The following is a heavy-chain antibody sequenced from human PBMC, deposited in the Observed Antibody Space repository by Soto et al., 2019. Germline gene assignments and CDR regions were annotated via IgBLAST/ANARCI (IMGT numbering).Heavy chain of an antibody. V-gene: IGHV1-69*13. D-gene: IGHD1-1*01. CDR3: AREPATAKPEGVDF. CDR1: GGTFSTYT. J-gene: IGHJ4*02. CDR2: IIPIFGTT. Sequence: ASVKVSCKSSGGTFSTYTLAWVRQAPGQGLEWVGGIIPIFGTTNYPPKFKGRVTITGDASTTTAYMELSRLRSDDTAVYYCAREPATAKPEGVDFWGQGTLVTVSS.